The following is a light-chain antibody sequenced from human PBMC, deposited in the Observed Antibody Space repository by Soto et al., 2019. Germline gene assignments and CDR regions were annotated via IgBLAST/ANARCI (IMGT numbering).Light chain of an antibody. CDR1: QSVSVNS. CDR2: AAS. Sequence: EIVLTQSPGTLSLSPGERATLSCRASQSVSVNSLAWYQQKGGQAPRLLIYAASTRATGAPDRFSGTGSGTDFALTISRLETDYSAVDYCHQYGGSPFTFGPGKKVDLK. V-gene: IGKV3-20*01. CDR3: HQYGGSPFT. J-gene: IGKJ3*01.